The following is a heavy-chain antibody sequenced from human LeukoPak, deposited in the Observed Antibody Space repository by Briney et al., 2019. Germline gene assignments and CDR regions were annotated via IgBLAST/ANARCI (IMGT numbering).Heavy chain of an antibody. Sequence: ASVKVSCKASGGTFSSYAISWVRQAPGQGLEWMGGIIPIFGTANYAQKFQGRATITADESTSTAYMELSSLRSEDTAVYYCARSFYGGPTSKYYFDYWGQGTLVTVSS. CDR3: ARSFYGGPTSKYYFDY. D-gene: IGHD4-23*01. CDR2: IIPIFGTA. V-gene: IGHV1-69*01. CDR1: GGTFSSYA. J-gene: IGHJ4*02.